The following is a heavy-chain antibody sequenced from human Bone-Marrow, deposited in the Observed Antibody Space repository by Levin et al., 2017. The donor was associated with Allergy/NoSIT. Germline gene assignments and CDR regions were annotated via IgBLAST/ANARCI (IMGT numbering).Heavy chain of an antibody. CDR3: ARVILGTVFFDY. J-gene: IGHJ4*02. CDR2: THDSGRT. V-gene: IGHV4-59*01. D-gene: IGHD2/OR15-2a*01. Sequence: SETLSLTCSVSGSPISSYYWTWIRQPPGKGLEWIGFTHDSGRTNYNPSLKSRLTMSVDTSKNQFSLRLYSVTAADTAVYYCARVILGTVFFDYWGQGILVTVSS. CDR1: GSPISSYY.